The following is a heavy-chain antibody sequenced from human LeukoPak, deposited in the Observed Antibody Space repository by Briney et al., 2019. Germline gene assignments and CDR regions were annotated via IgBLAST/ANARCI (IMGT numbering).Heavy chain of an antibody. Sequence: RSSETLSLTCTVSGGSISTTNYYWGWIRQPPGKGLEWIGSIYYSGSTYYNPSLKSRVTISVDTSKNQFSLKLSSVTAADTAVYYCASIGSYYYGSGSYAHYWGQGTLVTVSS. J-gene: IGHJ4*02. CDR3: ASIGSYYYGSGSYAHY. D-gene: IGHD3-10*01. CDR2: IYYSGST. V-gene: IGHV4-39*07. CDR1: GGSISTTNYY.